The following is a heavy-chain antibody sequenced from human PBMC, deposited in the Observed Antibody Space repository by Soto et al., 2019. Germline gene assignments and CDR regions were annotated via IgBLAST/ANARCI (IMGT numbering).Heavy chain of an antibody. CDR2: IYYSGST. CDR3: ARRVPAAIGAFDI. Sequence: SETLSLTCTVSGGSISSYYWSWIRQPPGKGLEWIGYIYYSGSTNYNPSLKSRVTISVDTSKNQFSLKLSSVTAADTAVYYCARRVPAAIGAFDIWGQGTMVTVSS. J-gene: IGHJ3*02. V-gene: IGHV4-59*08. D-gene: IGHD2-2*02. CDR1: GGSISSYY.